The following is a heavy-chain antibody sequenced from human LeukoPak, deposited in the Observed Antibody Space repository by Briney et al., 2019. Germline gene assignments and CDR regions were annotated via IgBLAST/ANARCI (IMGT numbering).Heavy chain of an antibody. V-gene: IGHV4-59*01. D-gene: IGHD2-15*01. CDR3: ARDVTPQTGWYYFDY. J-gene: IGHJ4*02. Sequence: SETLSLTCTVSGGSFSSFYWSWLRQPPGKGLEWIGYVYYNGITKYNPSLKNRVTISVDTSKNQFSLKLTSVTAADTAVYYCARDVTPQTGWYYFDYWGQGTLVTGSS. CDR2: VYYNGIT. CDR1: GGSFSSFY.